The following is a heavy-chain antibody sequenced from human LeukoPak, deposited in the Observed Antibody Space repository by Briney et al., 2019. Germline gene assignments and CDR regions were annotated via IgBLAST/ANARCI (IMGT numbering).Heavy chain of an antibody. CDR2: INADESSI. J-gene: IGHJ4*02. Sequence: AGGSLRLSCAASGFTFSSYGMPWVRQAPGKGLLWVSRINADESSITYADSVKGRFTISRDNAKNTLYLQMNSLRAEDTAVYYCIRSDGSNYPLKSWGQGTLVTVSS. D-gene: IGHD4-4*01. V-gene: IGHV3-74*01. CDR1: GFTFSSYG. CDR3: IRSDGSNYPLKS.